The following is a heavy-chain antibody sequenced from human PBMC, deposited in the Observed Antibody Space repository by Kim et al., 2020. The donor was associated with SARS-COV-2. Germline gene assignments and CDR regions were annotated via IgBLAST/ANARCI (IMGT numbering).Heavy chain of an antibody. CDR3: ARHERQWREVEPNWFDP. CDR2: IYYSGST. Sequence: SETLSLTCTVSGGSISSSSYYWGWIRQPPGKGLEWIGSIYYSGSTYYNPSLKSRVTISVDTSKNQFSLKLSSVTAADTAVYYCARHERQWREVEPNWFDPWGQGTLVTVSS. J-gene: IGHJ5*02. D-gene: IGHD6-19*01. CDR1: GGSISSSSYY. V-gene: IGHV4-39*01.